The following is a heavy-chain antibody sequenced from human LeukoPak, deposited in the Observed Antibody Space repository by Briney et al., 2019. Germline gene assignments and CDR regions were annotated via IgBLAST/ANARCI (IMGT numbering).Heavy chain of an antibody. V-gene: IGHV1-69*06. Sequence: ASVKVSCKASGGTFSSYAISWVRQAPGQGLEWMGGIIPIFGTANYAQKFQGRVTITADKSTSTAYMELSSLRSEDTAVYYCARDVGRDGYNWKAFDIWGQGTMVTVSS. CDR3: ARDVGRDGYNWKAFDI. D-gene: IGHD5-24*01. CDR2: IIPIFGTA. CDR1: GGTFSSYA. J-gene: IGHJ3*02.